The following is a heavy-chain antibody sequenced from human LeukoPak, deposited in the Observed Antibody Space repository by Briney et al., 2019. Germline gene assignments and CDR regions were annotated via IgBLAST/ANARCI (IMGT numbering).Heavy chain of an antibody. Sequence: GSLSLSYAASGFTFNSYTMNWVRPAPGRGLEWVSYISSTSGTVYYADSVKGRFTISRDNAKNSLYLQMSSLRAEDTAVYYCARAYSSSWLAYYYYSMDVWGQGTTVTVSS. J-gene: IGHJ6*02. V-gene: IGHV3-48*01. CDR3: ARAYSSSWLAYYYYSMDV. CDR2: ISSTSGTV. CDR1: GFTFNSYT. D-gene: IGHD6-13*01.